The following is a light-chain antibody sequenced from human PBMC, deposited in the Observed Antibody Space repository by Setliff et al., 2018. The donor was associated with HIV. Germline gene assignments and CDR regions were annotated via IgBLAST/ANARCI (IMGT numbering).Light chain of an antibody. V-gene: IGLV2-11*01. CDR2: DVT. CDR3: CSYAGAYSFGV. J-gene: IGLJ1*01. Sequence: QSALAQPRSVSGSPGQSVTTSCTGTSNDVGPYNYVFWYQQHPGKAPKLLIFDVTTRPSGVPDRFSGSKSGNTASLTISGLQAEDEADYYCCSYAGAYSFGVFGTGTKVTVL. CDR1: SNDVGPYNY.